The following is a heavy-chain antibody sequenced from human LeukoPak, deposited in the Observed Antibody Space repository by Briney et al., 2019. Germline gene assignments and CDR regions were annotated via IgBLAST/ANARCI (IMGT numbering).Heavy chain of an antibody. CDR2: INTNTGNP. D-gene: IGHD4-17*01. V-gene: IGHV7-4-1*02. Sequence: ASVKVSCKASGYTFTSYAMYWVRQAPGQGLEWMGWINTNTGNPTYAQGFTGRFVFSLDTSVSTAYLQISSLKAEDTAVYYCARDISATVTYNWFDPWGQGTLVTVSS. CDR3: ARDISATVTYNWFDP. CDR1: GYTFTSYA. J-gene: IGHJ5*02.